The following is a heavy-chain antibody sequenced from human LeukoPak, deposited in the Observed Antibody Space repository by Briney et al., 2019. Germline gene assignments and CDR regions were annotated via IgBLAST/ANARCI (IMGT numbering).Heavy chain of an antibody. D-gene: IGHD4-17*01. CDR3: ARVPTVLQGDAFDI. CDR2: IKQDGSEK. CDR1: GFTFSSYW. J-gene: IGHJ3*02. Sequence: GGSLRLSCAASGFTFSSYWMSWVRRAPGKGLEWVANIKQDGSEKYYVDSVKGRFTISRDNAKNSLYLQMNSLRAEDTAVYYCARVPTVLQGDAFDIWGQGTMVTVSS. V-gene: IGHV3-7*01.